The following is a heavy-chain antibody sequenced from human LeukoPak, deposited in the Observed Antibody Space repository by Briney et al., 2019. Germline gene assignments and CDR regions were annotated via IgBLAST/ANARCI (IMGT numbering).Heavy chain of an antibody. V-gene: IGHV3-74*01. D-gene: IGHD4-17*01. CDR2: ITGDNSDI. CDR1: GFTLNKYW. J-gene: IGHJ5*02. CDR3: ARDAYTTTSNWLDP. Sequence: GGSLRVSCEASGFTLNKYWMHWVRQAPGKGLVWVSRITGDNSDIVYADSVKGRFTVSRDDAKNTLFLQMNSLRVEDTAIYYCARDAYTTTSNWLDPWGQGTLVTVSS.